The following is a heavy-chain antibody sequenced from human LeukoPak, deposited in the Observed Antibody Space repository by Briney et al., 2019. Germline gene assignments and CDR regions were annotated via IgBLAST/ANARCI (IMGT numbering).Heavy chain of an antibody. Sequence: SETLSLTCAVSGGSISSYYWSWIRQPAGKGLEWIGRIYTSGSTNYNPSLKSRVTMSVDTSKNQFPLKLSSVTAADTAVYYCAREAFWSGYSAFDYWGQGTLVTVSS. CDR1: GGSISSYY. CDR3: AREAFWSGYSAFDY. V-gene: IGHV4-4*07. CDR2: IYTSGST. D-gene: IGHD3-3*01. J-gene: IGHJ4*02.